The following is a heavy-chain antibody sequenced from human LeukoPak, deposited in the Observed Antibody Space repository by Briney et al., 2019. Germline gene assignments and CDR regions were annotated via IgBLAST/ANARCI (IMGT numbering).Heavy chain of an antibody. V-gene: IGHV3-23*01. CDR2: ISGRGDST. J-gene: IGHJ4*02. Sequence: AGGSLRLSCAASGFAFRTYAMTWVRQAPARGLEWVAAISGRGDSTYYADSAEGRFTISRDNPKNTLYLQMNSLRAEDTAVYYCARDPRAYYDTSGYTFDSWGQGTLVTVSS. CDR1: GFAFRTYA. CDR3: ARDPRAYYDTSGYTFDS. D-gene: IGHD3-22*01.